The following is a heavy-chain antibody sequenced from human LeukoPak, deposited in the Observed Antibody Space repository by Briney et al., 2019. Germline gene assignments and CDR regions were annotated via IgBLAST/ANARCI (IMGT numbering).Heavy chain of an antibody. CDR1: GGSVSGDY. CDR3: ARHAIYSGGYSFWFDP. V-gene: IGHV4-59*08. J-gene: IGHJ5*02. D-gene: IGHD1-26*01. Sequence: PSETLSLTCTVSGGSVSGDYWSWIRQLPGKGLEWIAYIYYSGITNYNPSLKSRVSISLATSKNLFSLSLTSVTAADTAVYYCARHAIYSGGYSFWFDPWGLGTLVTVSS. CDR2: IYYSGIT.